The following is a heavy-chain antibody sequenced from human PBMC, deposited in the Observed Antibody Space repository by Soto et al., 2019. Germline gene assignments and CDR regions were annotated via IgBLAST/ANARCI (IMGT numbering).Heavy chain of an antibody. CDR2: ISAYNGNT. V-gene: IGHV1-18*01. J-gene: IGHJ1*01. CDR3: ARAVDYYDSSGYYTHEYFQH. CDR1: GYTFTSYG. D-gene: IGHD3-22*01. Sequence: QVQLVQSGAEVKKPGASVKVSCKASGYTFTSYGISWVRQAPGQGLEWMGWISAYNGNTNYAQKIQGRVTMTTDTSXXTXYXXLRSRRSDDTAVYYCARAVDYYDSSGYYTHEYFQHWGQGTLVTVSS.